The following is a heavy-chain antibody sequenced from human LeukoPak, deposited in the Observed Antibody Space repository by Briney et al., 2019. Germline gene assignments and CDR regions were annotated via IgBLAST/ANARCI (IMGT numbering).Heavy chain of an antibody. CDR1: GGSISSYY. CDR3: ARSNYYGSGSYLYFDY. Sequence: SETLSLTCTVSGGSISSYYWSWIRQPPGKGLEWIGRIYTSGSTNYNPSLKSRVTMSVDTSKNQFSLKLSSVTAADTAVYYCARSNYYGSGSYLYFDYWGQGTLVTVSS. CDR2: IYTSGST. J-gene: IGHJ4*02. D-gene: IGHD3-10*01. V-gene: IGHV4-4*07.